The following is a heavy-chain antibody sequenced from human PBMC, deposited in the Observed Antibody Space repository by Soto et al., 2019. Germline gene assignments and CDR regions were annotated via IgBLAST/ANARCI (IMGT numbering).Heavy chain of an antibody. CDR2: INHSGST. V-gene: IGHV4-34*01. D-gene: IGHD3-22*01. J-gene: IGHJ4*02. CDR1: GGSFSGYY. CDR3: AKGRITMIVVVTQTTSFDY. Sequence: ASETLSLTCAVYGGSFSGYYWSWIRQPPGKGLEWIGEINHSGSTNYNPSLKSRVTISVDTSKNQFSLKLSSVTAADTAVYYCAKGRITMIVVVTQTTSFDYWAQGTLVTVSS.